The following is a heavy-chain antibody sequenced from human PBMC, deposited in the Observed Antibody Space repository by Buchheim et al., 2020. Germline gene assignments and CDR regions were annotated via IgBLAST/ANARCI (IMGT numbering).Heavy chain of an antibody. D-gene: IGHD2-8*01. CDR3: AIYRDCTNGVCYNGIDV. J-gene: IGHJ6*02. CDR2: IIPICGNA. CDR1: GDTFNSYA. V-gene: IGHV1-69*01. Sequence: QVQLVQSGAEVKKPGSSVKVSCKASGDTFNSYAISWVRQAPGQGLEWMGGIIPICGNANYAQKFQGRVTITADESTSTAYMELSSLSSEATAEYYCAIYRDCTNGVCYNGIDVWGQGTT.